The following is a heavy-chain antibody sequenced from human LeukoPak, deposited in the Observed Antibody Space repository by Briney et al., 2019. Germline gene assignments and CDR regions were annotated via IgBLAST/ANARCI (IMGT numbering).Heavy chain of an antibody. D-gene: IGHD2-2*01. CDR2: ISYDGRNK. CDR1: GFTFNNYG. V-gene: IGHV3-30*18. CDR3: AKGPLRGTAAAIDY. Sequence: GGSLRLSCAASGFTFNNYGMHWVRQAPGKGLEWVAVISYDGRNKHYPDSVKGRFTISRDISTDTLWLQMDSLRAEDTAVYYCAKGPLRGTAAAIDYWGQGTLVTVSS. J-gene: IGHJ4*02.